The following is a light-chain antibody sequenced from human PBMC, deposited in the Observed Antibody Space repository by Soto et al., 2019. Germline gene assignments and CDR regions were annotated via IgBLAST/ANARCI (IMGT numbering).Light chain of an antibody. CDR2: GAS. CDR1: QTVSSTY. V-gene: IGKV3-20*01. J-gene: IGKJ4*01. CDR3: QQYGGSPPLT. Sequence: IVLTQSPGTLSLSPGERATLSCRASQTVSSTYLAWYQQKPGQAPRLLIHGASSRATGIPDRFSGSGSGTDFTLTISRLEPEHFALYYCQQYGGSPPLTFGGGTKVEIK.